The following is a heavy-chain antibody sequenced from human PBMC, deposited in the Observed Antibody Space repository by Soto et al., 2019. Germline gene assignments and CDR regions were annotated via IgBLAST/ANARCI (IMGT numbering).Heavy chain of an antibody. J-gene: IGHJ4*02. CDR1: GGSISSSSYY. D-gene: IGHD6-13*01. V-gene: IGHV4-39*01. CDR2: IYYSGST. Sequence: PSETLSLTCTVSGGSISSSSYYWGWIRQPPGKELEWIGSIYYSGSTYYNPSLKSRVTISVDTSKNQFSLKLSSVTAADTAVYYCARQIGSSWYLYYFDYWGQGTLVTVSS. CDR3: ARQIGSSWYLYYFDY.